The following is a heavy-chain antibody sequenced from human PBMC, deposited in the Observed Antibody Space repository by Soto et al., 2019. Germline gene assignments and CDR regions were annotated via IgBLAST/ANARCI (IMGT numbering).Heavy chain of an antibody. Sequence: QVQLVQSGAEVKKPGASVKVSCKAAAYTFTSYDINWVRQATGQDFEWMGWMNPNNGNTAYAQKFQGRVTMTRDTSKSTAFTELSSRTSEDTAVYYCARGPRNWGVDYWGQGTLVTVSS. CDR2: MNPNNGNT. CDR1: AYTFTSYD. V-gene: IGHV1-8*01. D-gene: IGHD7-27*01. J-gene: IGHJ4*02. CDR3: ARGPRNWGVDY.